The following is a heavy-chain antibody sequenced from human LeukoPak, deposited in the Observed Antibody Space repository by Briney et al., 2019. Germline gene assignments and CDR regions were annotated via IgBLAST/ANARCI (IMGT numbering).Heavy chain of an antibody. CDR2: INHSGST. V-gene: IGHV4-34*01. D-gene: IGHD3-3*01. CDR3: ARGPSRRSYDFWSGYGVFDY. J-gene: IGHJ4*02. Sequence: PSETLSLTCAVYGGSFSGYYWSWIRQPPGKGLEWIGEINHSGSTNYNPSLKSRVTISVDTSKNQFSLKLSSVTAADTAVYYCARGPSRRSYDFWSGYGVFDYWGQGTLVTVSS. CDR1: GGSFSGYY.